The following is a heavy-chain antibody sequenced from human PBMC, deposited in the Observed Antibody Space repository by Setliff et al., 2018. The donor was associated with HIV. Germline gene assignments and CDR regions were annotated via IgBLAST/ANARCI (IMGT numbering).Heavy chain of an antibody. D-gene: IGHD6-19*01. CDR2: IYTSGST. Sequence: PSETLSLTCSVYGTSFSDHYRSWIRQPPGKGLEWIGYIYTSGSTNYNPSLKSRVTISVDTSKNQFSLKLRSVTAADTAVYYCEVAGQWGQGTLVTVSS. V-gene: IGHV4-4*09. J-gene: IGHJ4*02. CDR1: GTSFSDHY. CDR3: EVAGQ.